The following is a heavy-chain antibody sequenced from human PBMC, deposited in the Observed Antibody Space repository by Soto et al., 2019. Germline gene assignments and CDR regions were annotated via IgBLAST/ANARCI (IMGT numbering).Heavy chain of an antibody. Sequence: QVQLQESGPGLVKPSETLSLTCTVSGGSISSYYWSWIRQPPGKGLEWIGYIYYSGSTNYNPSLRSRVTISVDTSKNLFSLKLSSVTAADTAVYYCAACHPGQIYGMDVWGQGTTVTVSS. V-gene: IGHV4-59*08. CDR1: GGSISSYY. CDR3: AACHPGQIYGMDV. J-gene: IGHJ6*02. CDR2: IYYSGST.